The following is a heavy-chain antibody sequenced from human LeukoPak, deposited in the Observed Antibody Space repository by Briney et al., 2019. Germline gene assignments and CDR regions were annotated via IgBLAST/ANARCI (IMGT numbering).Heavy chain of an antibody. CDR1: DGSINTYY. J-gene: IGHJ4*02. CDR3: ARQYCTGGSCYPYFDY. CDR2: VYYSGAT. D-gene: IGHD2-15*01. V-gene: IGHV4-59*01. Sequence: SETLSLTCTVSDGSINTYYWSWIRHPPGKGLEWIGFVYYSGATSYNPSLKSRVTISIDTSKNQFSLKLTSVTAADTAVYYCARQYCTGGSCYPYFDYWGQGTLVTVSS.